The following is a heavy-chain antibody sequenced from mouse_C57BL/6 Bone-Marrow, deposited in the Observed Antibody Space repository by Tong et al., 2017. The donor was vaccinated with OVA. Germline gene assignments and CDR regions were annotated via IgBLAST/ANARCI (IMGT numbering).Heavy chain of an antibody. CDR1: GFTFSDYG. Sequence: EVQLQESGGGLVKPGGSLKLSCAASGFTFSDYGMHWVRQAPEKGLEWVAYISSGSSTIYYADTVKGRFTISRDNAMNTLFLQMTSLRSEDTAMYYCARRITRYFDVWGTGTTVTVSS. CDR2: ISSGSSTI. CDR3: ARRITRYFDV. J-gene: IGHJ1*03. V-gene: IGHV5-17*01.